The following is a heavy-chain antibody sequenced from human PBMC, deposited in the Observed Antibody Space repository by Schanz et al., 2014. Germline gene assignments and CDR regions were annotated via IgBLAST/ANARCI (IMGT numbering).Heavy chain of an antibody. J-gene: IGHJ4*02. CDR1: GDSISSTSYY. Sequence: QLQMQESGPGLVKPSETLSLTCSVSGDSISSTSYYWGWIRQPPGKGLEWIGSIYYSGSTYYNASLKSRVPISVDTSKTQFSRKLNSVTAADSAVYYCARLWGGWRSPDYWGQGILVTVSS. D-gene: IGHD6-19*01. V-gene: IGHV4-39*01. CDR3: ARLWGGWRSPDY. CDR2: IYYSGST.